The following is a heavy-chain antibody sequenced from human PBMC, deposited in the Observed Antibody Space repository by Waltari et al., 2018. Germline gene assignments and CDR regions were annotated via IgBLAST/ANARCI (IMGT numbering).Heavy chain of an antibody. D-gene: IGHD3-3*01. Sequence: QVQLQESGPGLVKPSQTLSLTCSVSGGSISGGSYYWTWIRRPAGKGLEWIGRIYTSGSAMYNPSLKSRVTISADTSTNQFSLELSSVTAADTAIYYCARDFWNLDYYYYGMDVWGQGTTVTVSS. V-gene: IGHV4-61*02. CDR3: ARDFWNLDYYYYGMDV. CDR1: GGSISGGSYY. CDR2: IYTSGSA. J-gene: IGHJ6*02.